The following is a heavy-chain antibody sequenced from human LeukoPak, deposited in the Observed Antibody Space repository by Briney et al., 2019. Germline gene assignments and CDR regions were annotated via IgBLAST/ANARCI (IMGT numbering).Heavy chain of an antibody. Sequence: GGSLRLSCAASGFTFSSYAMHLVRQAPGNGLEWLAFISYDGSNKYYADSVKGRFTISRDNSKNTLYLQMNSLRAEDTAVYYCAREDTAIDYWGQGTLVTVSS. D-gene: IGHD5-18*01. J-gene: IGHJ4*02. V-gene: IGHV3-30-3*01. CDR1: GFTFSSYA. CDR3: AREDTAIDY. CDR2: ISYDGSNK.